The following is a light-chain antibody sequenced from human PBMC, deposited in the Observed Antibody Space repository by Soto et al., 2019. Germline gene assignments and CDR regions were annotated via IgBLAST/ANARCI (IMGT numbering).Light chain of an antibody. J-gene: IGKJ3*01. CDR1: RTVDGNY. CDR2: SAS. CDR3: QQYSASPRT. V-gene: IGKV3-20*01. Sequence: VVLTQSPGSLSLSPWERATLSCRASRTVDGNYLAWYHQKPGQAPRLLIHSASTRAPGIPDRFSASGAGTDFTLTISRLEPEDSAVYYCQQYSASPRTFGPGTKVDIK.